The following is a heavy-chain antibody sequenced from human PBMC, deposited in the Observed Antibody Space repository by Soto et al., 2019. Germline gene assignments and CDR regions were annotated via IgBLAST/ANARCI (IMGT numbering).Heavy chain of an antibody. V-gene: IGHV3-23*01. Sequence: PGGSLRLSCAASGFTFSSYAMSWVRQAPGKGLEWVSAISGSGGSTYYADSVKGRFTISRDNSKNTLYLQMNSLRAEDTAVYYYAKDPPGKTGTPSDAFDIWGQGIMVPVPS. CDR1: GFTFSSYA. J-gene: IGHJ3*02. CDR2: ISGSGGST. CDR3: AKDPPGKTGTPSDAFDI. D-gene: IGHD1-7*01.